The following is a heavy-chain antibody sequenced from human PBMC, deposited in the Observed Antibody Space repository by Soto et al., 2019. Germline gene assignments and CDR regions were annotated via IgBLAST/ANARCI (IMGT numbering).Heavy chain of an antibody. D-gene: IGHD3-22*01. CDR2: IIPIFGTA. CDR1: GGTFSSYA. CDR3: ARSEYSYSPNDYYDSSGYYRNWFDP. V-gene: IGHV1-69*13. J-gene: IGHJ5*02. Sequence: SVKVSCKASGGTFSSYAISWARQAPGQGLEWMGGIIPIFGTANYAQKFQGRVTITADESTSTAYMELSSLRSEDTAVYYCARSEYSYSPNDYYDSSGYYRNWFDPWGQGTLVTVSS.